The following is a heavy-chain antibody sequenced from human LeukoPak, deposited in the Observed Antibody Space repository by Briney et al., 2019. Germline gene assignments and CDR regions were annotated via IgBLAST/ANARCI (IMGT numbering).Heavy chain of an antibody. J-gene: IGHJ4*02. V-gene: IGHV3-7*01. CDR1: GFTFNNHW. CDR2: IHPDGSEK. Sequence: GGSLRLSCAASGFTFNNHWMSWVRQTPGKVLEWVANIHPDGSEKNYVDTVKGGFTIPRDKAKNTLYMQMNSLRAEDTAVYYCARDLVVVVYWGQGALVTVSS. D-gene: IGHD2-15*01. CDR3: ARDLVVVVY.